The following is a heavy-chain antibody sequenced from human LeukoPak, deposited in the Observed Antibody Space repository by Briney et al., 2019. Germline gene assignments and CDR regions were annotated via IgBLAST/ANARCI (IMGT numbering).Heavy chain of an antibody. CDR2: INPNSGGT. J-gene: IGHJ6*02. Sequence: ASVKASCKASGYTFTGYYMHWVRQAPGQGLEWMGWINPNSGGTNYAQKFQGRVTMTRDTSISTAYMELSRLRSDDTAVYYCARVYDFWSGSLGPYYYYGMDVWGQGTTVTVSS. CDR1: GYTFTGYY. CDR3: ARVYDFWSGSLGPYYYYGMDV. V-gene: IGHV1-2*02. D-gene: IGHD3-3*01.